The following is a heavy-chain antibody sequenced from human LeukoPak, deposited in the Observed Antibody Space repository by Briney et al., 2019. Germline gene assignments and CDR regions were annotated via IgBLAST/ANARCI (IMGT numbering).Heavy chain of an antibody. Sequence: GGSLRLSCAASGFTFSSYAMSWVRQAPGKGLQWISGTRGSGGSTYYADSVKGRFTISRDNSKNTLYLQMNSLRAEDTAVYYCAKGYTYYYDSSGYSPNFDYWGQGTLVTVSS. D-gene: IGHD3-22*01. CDR3: AKGYTYYYDSSGYSPNFDY. CDR1: GFTFSSYA. CDR2: TRGSGGST. J-gene: IGHJ4*02. V-gene: IGHV3-23*01.